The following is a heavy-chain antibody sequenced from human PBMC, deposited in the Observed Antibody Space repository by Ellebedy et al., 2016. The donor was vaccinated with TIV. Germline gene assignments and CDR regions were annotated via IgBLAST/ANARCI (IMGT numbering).Heavy chain of an antibody. CDR2: INPNSGGP. J-gene: IGHJ5*02. D-gene: IGHD6-19*01. CDR1: GYTFTGYY. V-gene: IGHV1-2*02. Sequence: AASVKVSCKASGYTFTGYYMHWVRQAPGQGLEWMGWINPNSGGPNYAQKFQGRVTMTRDTSISTAYMELSRLRSDDTAVYYCARVIEPYSSGWPYFDPWGQGTLVTVSS. CDR3: ARVIEPYSSGWPYFDP.